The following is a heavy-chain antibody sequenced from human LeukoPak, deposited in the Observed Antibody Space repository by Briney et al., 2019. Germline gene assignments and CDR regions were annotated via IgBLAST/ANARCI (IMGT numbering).Heavy chain of an antibody. Sequence: LTGGSLRLSCAASGFTFSSYAMSWVRQAPGKGLEWVSAISGSGGSTYYADSVKGRFTISRDNSKNTLYLQMNSLRAEDTAVYYCAKSIVGATKTYWGQGTLVTVSS. CDR1: GFTFSSYA. CDR2: ISGSGGST. V-gene: IGHV3-23*01. CDR3: AKSIVGATKTY. J-gene: IGHJ4*02. D-gene: IGHD1-26*01.